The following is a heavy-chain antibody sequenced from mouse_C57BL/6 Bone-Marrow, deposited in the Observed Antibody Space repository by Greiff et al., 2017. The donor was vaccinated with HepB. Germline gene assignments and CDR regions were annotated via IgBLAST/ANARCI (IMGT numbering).Heavy chain of an antibody. V-gene: IGHV1-7*01. CDR3: AQDANLPAWFAY. CDR1: GYTFTSYW. Sequence: VKVVESGAELAKPGASVQLSCKASGYTFTSYWMHWVKQRPGQGLEWIGYINPSSGSTKYNQKFKDKATLTADKSSSTAYLQLSSLTYEDSAVYYCAQDANLPAWFAYWGQGTLVTVSA. J-gene: IGHJ3*01. CDR2: INPSSGST. D-gene: IGHD2-1*01.